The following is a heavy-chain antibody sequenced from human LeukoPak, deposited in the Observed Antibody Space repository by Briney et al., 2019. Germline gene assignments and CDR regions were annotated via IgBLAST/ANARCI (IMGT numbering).Heavy chain of an antibody. D-gene: IGHD5-18*01. J-gene: IGHJ4*02. Sequence: GGSLRLSCAASGFTFSNAWMSWVRQAPGKGRERVGRIKSKTDGGTTDYAAPVKGRFTISRDDSKNTMYLQINRLKTEDTAVYSGSTATHLGYSYDHWGQGTLVTVSS. CDR2: IKSKTDGGTT. CDR3: STATHLGYSYDH. CDR1: GFTFSNAW. V-gene: IGHV3-15*01.